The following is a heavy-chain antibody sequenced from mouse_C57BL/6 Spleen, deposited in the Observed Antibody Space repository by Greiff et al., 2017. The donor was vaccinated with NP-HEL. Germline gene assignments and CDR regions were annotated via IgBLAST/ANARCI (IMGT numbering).Heavy chain of an antibody. CDR2: IYPRSGKN. CDR3: ARGSTMVTTYWYFDV. J-gene: IGHJ1*03. CDR1: GYTFTSYG. V-gene: IGHV1-81*01. Sequence: QVQLQQSGAELARPGASVKLSCKASGYTFTSYGISWVKQRTGQGLEWIGEIYPRSGKNYYNEKFKGKATLTADKSSSTAYMELRSLKSEYSAVYFCARGSTMVTTYWYFDVWGTGTTVTVSS. D-gene: IGHD2-2*01.